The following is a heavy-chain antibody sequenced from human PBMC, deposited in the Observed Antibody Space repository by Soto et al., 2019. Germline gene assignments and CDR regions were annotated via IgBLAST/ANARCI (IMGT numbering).Heavy chain of an antibody. CDR3: ARAVLPATAPFDY. CDR2: IYYSGST. J-gene: IGHJ4*02. Sequence: SETLSLTCIVSGGSISNYYWSWIRQPPGKGLEWIGYIYYSGSTNYNPSLQSRVTISVDTSKNQFSLKLSSVTAADTAVYYCARAVLPATAPFDYWGQGTLVTVAS. CDR1: GGSISNYY. V-gene: IGHV4-59*01. D-gene: IGHD2-2*01.